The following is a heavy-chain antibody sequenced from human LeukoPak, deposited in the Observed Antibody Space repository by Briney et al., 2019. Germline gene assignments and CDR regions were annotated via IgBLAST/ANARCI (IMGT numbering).Heavy chain of an antibody. D-gene: IGHD1-7*01. V-gene: IGHV4-4*07. CDR1: GGSISSYY. Sequence: PSETLSLTCTVSGGSISSYYWSWIRQPAGKGLEWIGRIYTGGSTNYNPSLKSRVTISVDTSKNQFSLKLSSVTAADTAVYYCGRRSRSTWNYRRGDYWGQGTLVTVSS. CDR2: IYTGGST. CDR3: GRRSRSTWNYRRGDY. J-gene: IGHJ4*02.